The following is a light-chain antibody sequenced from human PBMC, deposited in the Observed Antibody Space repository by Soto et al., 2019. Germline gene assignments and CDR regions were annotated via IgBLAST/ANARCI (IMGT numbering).Light chain of an antibody. Sequence: QSVLTQPPSASGTPGQRVTISCSGSSSNIGSNYVYWYQQLPGTAPKLLINRNNKRPSGVPDQFSGSKSGTSASLAISGLRSEDEADYYCAAWDDSLSAVVFGGGTKLTVL. CDR2: RNN. J-gene: IGLJ2*01. V-gene: IGLV1-47*01. CDR1: SSNIGSNY. CDR3: AAWDDSLSAVV.